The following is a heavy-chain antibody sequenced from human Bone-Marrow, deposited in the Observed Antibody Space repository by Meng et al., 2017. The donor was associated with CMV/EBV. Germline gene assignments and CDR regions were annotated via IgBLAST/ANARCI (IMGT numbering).Heavy chain of an antibody. J-gene: IGHJ5*02. CDR2: MYVSGST. CDR1: GGSISSYW. Sequence: LTCTVSGGSISSYWYNWIRQIAGKGLEWLGRMYVSGSTNYNPSLEGRLTMSIDTSKNQFSLNLTSVTAADTAVYYCARGRWDNWFDPWGQGTLVTVSS. V-gene: IGHV4-4*07. D-gene: IGHD5-24*01. CDR3: ARGRWDNWFDP.